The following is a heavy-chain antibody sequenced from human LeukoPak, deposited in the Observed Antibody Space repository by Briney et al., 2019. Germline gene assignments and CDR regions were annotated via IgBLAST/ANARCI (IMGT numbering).Heavy chain of an antibody. J-gene: IGHJ4*02. V-gene: IGHV3-23*01. CDR2: IIGSVASI. D-gene: IGHD2-2*02. Sequence: PGGCMRLSCAASGFTSSTYAMSWVSHPPGDGLEWVSTIIGSVASIYYADSVTGPFTPSRDNSKNTLYLKVDSVRGGDTAVYYCAKGFKPLGCSSTSCYTCFEYWGQGSLVTVSS. CDR1: GFTSSTYA. CDR3: AKGFKPLGCSSTSCYTCFEY.